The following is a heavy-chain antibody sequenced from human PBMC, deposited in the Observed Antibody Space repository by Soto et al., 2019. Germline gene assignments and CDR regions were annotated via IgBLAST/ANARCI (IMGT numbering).Heavy chain of an antibody. V-gene: IGHV3-15*01. D-gene: IGHD2-2*01. CDR1: GFTVSSNY. Sequence: GGSLRLSCAASGFTVSSNYMSWVRQAPGKGLEWVGRIKSKTDGGTTDYAAPVKGRFTISRDDSKNTLYLQMNSLKTEDTAVYYCTTDIVVVPAAPIHYYYYGMDVWGQGTTVTVSS. CDR2: IKSKTDGGTT. J-gene: IGHJ6*02. CDR3: TTDIVVVPAAPIHYYYYGMDV.